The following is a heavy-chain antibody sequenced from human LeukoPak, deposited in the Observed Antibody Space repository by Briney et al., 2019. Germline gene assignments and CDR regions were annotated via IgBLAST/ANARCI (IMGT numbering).Heavy chain of an antibody. Sequence: ASVKVSCKASGYTFTSYGISWVRQAPGQGLEWMGCISAYNGNTNYAQKLQGRVTMTTDTSTSTAYMELRSLRSDDTAVYYCGRSDIVVVPAAIQEGTYFDYWGQGTLVTVSS. CDR1: GYTFTSYG. CDR2: ISAYNGNT. CDR3: GRSDIVVVPAAIQEGTYFDY. J-gene: IGHJ4*02. V-gene: IGHV1-18*01. D-gene: IGHD2-2*02.